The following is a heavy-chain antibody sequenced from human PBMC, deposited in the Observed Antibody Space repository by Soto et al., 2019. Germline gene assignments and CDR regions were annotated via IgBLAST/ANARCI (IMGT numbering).Heavy chain of an antibody. V-gene: IGHV4-39*01. CDR1: WENIKNVRCY. CDR2: IYYRGNT. J-gene: IGHJ4*02. CDR3: ARLEGLATISYYFDF. D-gene: IGHD3-9*01. Sequence: TFGILSLTCSVSWENIKNVRCYWGLNRQPPGKGLERIGSIYYRGNTYYNPSLQTRVTISLDKSKSQFSLRLNSVTAADSAVYFCARLEGLATISYYFDFWGQGAQVTVSS.